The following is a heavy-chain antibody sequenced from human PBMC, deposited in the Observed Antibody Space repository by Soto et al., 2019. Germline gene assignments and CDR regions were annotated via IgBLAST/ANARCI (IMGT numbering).Heavy chain of an antibody. D-gene: IGHD2-2*01. J-gene: IGHJ4*02. CDR2: ISAYNGNT. CDR3: ARDIVVVPAAMPDHDLKSY. CDR1: GYTFTSYG. Sequence: ASVKVSCKASGYTFTSYGISWVRQAPGQGLEWMGWISAYNGNTNYAQKLQGRVTMTTDTSTSTAYMELRSLRSDDTAVYYCARDIVVVPAAMPDHDLKSYWGQGTLVTVSS. V-gene: IGHV1-18*01.